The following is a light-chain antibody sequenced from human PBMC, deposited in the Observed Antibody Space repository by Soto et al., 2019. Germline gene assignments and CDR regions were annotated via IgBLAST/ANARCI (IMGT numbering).Light chain of an antibody. CDR2: EGS. V-gene: IGLV2-23*01. J-gene: IGLJ2*01. CDR1: RSDIESNNL. Sequence: QSALTQLASVSGSPGQSITISGTGTRSDIESNNLVSWYQHHLGKAPKLMIYEGSRRPSGVSNRFSGSKSGNTACLTIPGLQAEDEADYYCCLYAGSRVFGGGTPLPVL. CDR3: CLYAGSRV.